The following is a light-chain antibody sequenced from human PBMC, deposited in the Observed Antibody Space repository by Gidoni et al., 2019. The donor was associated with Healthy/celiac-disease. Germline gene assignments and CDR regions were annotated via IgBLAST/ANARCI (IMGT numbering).Light chain of an antibody. CDR3: MQALQPPPYT. CDR1: QSLLKSNGYNY. J-gene: IGKJ2*01. V-gene: IGKV2-28*01. Sequence: EMVMTQPQFSLPVTPGEPASISCRSSQSLLKSNGYNYLDWYLQQPRQSPQLLIYLGSNRTSGVPDRFSGSGSGTGFTLKISRVEAEDVGVNFCMQALQPPPYTFGQGTKLEIK. CDR2: LGS.